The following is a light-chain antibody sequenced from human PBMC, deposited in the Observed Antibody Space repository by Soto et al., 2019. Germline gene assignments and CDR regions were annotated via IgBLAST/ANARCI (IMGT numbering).Light chain of an antibody. J-gene: IGLJ2*01. CDR1: NSNIGNNY. V-gene: IGLV1-51*01. Sequence: QSVLTQPPSVSAAPGQKVTISCSGSNSNIGNNYVSWYQQVPGAAPKLVIYDNYKRPSGVPDRFSASKSGTSATLGITGLQTGDEALYYCAAWDNSLSGVIFGGGTKVTVL. CDR3: AAWDNSLSGVI. CDR2: DNY.